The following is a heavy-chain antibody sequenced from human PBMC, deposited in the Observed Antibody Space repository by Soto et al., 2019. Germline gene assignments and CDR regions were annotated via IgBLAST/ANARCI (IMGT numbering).Heavy chain of an antibody. CDR2: VSGDNGDT. J-gene: IGHJ5*02. V-gene: IGHV1-18*01. CDR1: GYTFTTHG. Sequence: QVQLVQSGAEVKKPGASVKVSCKGCGYTFTTHGISWVRQAPGQGLEWKGWVSGDNGDTNYAQSLQGIATMTTVTSTNTAYMELRSLRSDDTAVYYCARDLGYCRSGTCYREWFDPWGQGTLVTVSS. CDR3: ARDLGYCRSGTCYREWFDP. D-gene: IGHD2-15*01.